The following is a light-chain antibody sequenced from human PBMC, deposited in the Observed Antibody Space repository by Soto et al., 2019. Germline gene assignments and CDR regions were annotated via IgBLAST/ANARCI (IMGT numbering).Light chain of an antibody. Sequence: DIQMTQSPSTLSGSVGDRVTITCRASQTISSWLSWYQQKPGKAPKLLIYKASTLKSGVPSRFSGSGSGTEFTLTISSLEPEDFAVYHCQQRSNWISFGQGTRLEIK. CDR3: QQRSNWIS. CDR1: QTISSW. V-gene: IGKV1-5*03. CDR2: KAS. J-gene: IGKJ5*01.